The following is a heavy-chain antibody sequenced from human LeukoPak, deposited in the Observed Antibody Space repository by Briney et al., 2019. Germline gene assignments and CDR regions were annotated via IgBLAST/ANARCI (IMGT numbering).Heavy chain of an antibody. CDR3: ARDGSYYGSGSYYL. CDR2: MNPNSGNT. J-gene: IGHJ4*02. Sequence: AASVKVSCKASGYTFTSYDINWVRQATGQGLEWMGWMNPNSGNTAYAQKFQGRVTITADESTSTAYMELSSLRSEDTAVYYCARDGSYYGSGSYYLWGQGTLVTVSS. CDR1: GYTFTSYD. D-gene: IGHD3-10*01. V-gene: IGHV1-8*01.